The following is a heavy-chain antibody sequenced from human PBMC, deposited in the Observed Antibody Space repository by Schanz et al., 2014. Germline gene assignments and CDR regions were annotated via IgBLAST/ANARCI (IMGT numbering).Heavy chain of an antibody. CDR3: TREVGLYDRGWFDP. D-gene: IGHD3-22*01. Sequence: QVQLVQSGAEVKKPGSSVKVSCTASGGTFSTYVVVCVRQAPGQGLEWMGMINPSGGSTTYAQKFQGRVTMTTDTSTGTAYMELRSLRSDDTALYYCTREVGLYDRGWFDPWGQGTLVTVSS. V-gene: IGHV1-69*04. CDR1: GGTFSTYV. J-gene: IGHJ5*02. CDR2: INPSGGST.